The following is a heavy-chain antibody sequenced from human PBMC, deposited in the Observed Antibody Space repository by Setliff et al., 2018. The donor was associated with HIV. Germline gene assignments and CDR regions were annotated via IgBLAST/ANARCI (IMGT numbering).Heavy chain of an antibody. D-gene: IGHD2-15*01. V-gene: IGHV4-31*03. Sequence: SETLSLTCTVSGGSIMSDGYYWNWIRQRPGKGLEWTGYIYNRGYTYYNPSLKSRVTISVDTSKNQFSLKLSSVTAADTAVYYCARGQYCGGGSCYSPSYNWFDPWGQGTLVTVSS. CDR3: ARGQYCGGGSCYSPSYNWFDP. CDR2: IYNRGYT. J-gene: IGHJ5*02. CDR1: GGSIMSDGYY.